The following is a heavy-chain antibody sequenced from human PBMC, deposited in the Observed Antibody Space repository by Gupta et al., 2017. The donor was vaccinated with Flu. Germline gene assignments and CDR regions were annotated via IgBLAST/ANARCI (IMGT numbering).Heavy chain of an antibody. CDR2: IWPGDHKT. CDR3: AKQGADDAYGLDV. J-gene: IGHJ6*02. V-gene: IGHV5-51*01. Sequence: EWMGRIWPGDHKTQYSPSFEGQVSISVDKSTNTAYLQWRRLKASDSAMYYCAKQGADDAYGLDVWGQGTSVTVSS. D-gene: IGHD3-16*01.